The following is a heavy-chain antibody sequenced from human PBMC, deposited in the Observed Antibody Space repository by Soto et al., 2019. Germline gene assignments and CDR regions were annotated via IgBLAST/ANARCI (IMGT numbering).Heavy chain of an antibody. D-gene: IGHD1-26*01. V-gene: IGHV4-59*11. CDR3: ASDARGVYYFDP. CDR1: RASIGAHY. CDR2: ISYTGIT. Sequence: QVLLQESGPGLVKPSETLSLTCNVSRASIGAHYWHWIRQPPGKGLEWIGYISYTGITHYNHSVSSRASITVDTSKNQLSLTLTSVTAADTAVYYCASDARGVYYFDPWGQGTRVTVSS. J-gene: IGHJ5*02.